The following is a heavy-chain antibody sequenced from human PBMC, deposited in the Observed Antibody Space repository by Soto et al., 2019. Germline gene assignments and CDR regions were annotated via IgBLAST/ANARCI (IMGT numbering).Heavy chain of an antibody. D-gene: IGHD3-10*01. Sequence: ASVKVSCKASGGTFSTYAFSWVRQAPGQGLEWMGGIIPFFGTSNYAQKFQDRVTITADESTSRVCMELSSLRSGDTAVYYCAPDGSGSYYYFDYWGQGTLVTVSS. J-gene: IGHJ4*02. CDR1: GGTFSTYA. V-gene: IGHV1-69*13. CDR2: IIPFFGTS. CDR3: APDGSGSYYYFDY.